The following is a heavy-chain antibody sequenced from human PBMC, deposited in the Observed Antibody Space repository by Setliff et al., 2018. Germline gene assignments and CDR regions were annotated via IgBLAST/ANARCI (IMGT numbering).Heavy chain of an antibody. CDR3: ARGPYNIYDRSGYGFTNWFDP. CDR1: GGSISTSSYY. D-gene: IGHD3-22*01. Sequence: SETLSLTCTVSGGSISTSSYYWGWIRQPPGKGLEWIGSIYYSGSTYYNPSLKSRVTISVDTSKKQFSLKLSSVTAADTAVYYCARGPYNIYDRSGYGFTNWFDPWGQGILVTVS. V-gene: IGHV4-39*07. J-gene: IGHJ5*02. CDR2: IYYSGST.